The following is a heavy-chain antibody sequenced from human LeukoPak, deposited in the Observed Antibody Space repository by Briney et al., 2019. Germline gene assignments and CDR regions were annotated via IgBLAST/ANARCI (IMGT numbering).Heavy chain of an antibody. V-gene: IGHV3-30-3*01. Sequence: GGSLRLSCAASGXTFSSYAMHWVRQAPGKGLEWVAVISYDGSNKYYADSVKGRFTISRDNSKNTLYLQMNSLRDEDTAVYYCARDAGPRDYGSGSYLGYWGQGTLVTVSS. J-gene: IGHJ4*02. CDR2: ISYDGSNK. D-gene: IGHD3-10*01. CDR1: GXTFSSYA. CDR3: ARDAGPRDYGSGSYLGY.